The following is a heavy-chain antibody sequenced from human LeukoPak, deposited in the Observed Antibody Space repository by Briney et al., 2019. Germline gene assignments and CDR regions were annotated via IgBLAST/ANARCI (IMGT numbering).Heavy chain of an antibody. Sequence: SETLSLTCTVSGASISGSGYYWGWIRQPPGKGLEWIGSIYSSGSTYYNASLQSRVTISIETSKNQISLRLNSVTAADTAAYYCARRRGYRYGGAFDIWGQGTMVTVSS. D-gene: IGHD5-18*01. CDR2: IYSSGST. CDR3: ARRRGYRYGGAFDI. V-gene: IGHV4-39*01. CDR1: GASISGSGYY. J-gene: IGHJ3*02.